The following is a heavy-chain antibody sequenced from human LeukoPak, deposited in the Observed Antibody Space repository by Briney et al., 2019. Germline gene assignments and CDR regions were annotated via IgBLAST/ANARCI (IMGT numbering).Heavy chain of an antibody. CDR2: IIPIFGTA. CDR3: ASSYYYGSGSPPNWFDP. V-gene: IGHV1-69*13. CDR1: GGTFSSYA. J-gene: IGHJ5*02. D-gene: IGHD3-10*01. Sequence: SVKVSCKASGGTFSSYAISWVRQAPGQGLEWMGGIIPIFGTANYAQKFQGRVTITADESTSTAYMELSSLRSEDTTVYYCASSYYYGSGSPPNWFDPWGQGTLVTVSS.